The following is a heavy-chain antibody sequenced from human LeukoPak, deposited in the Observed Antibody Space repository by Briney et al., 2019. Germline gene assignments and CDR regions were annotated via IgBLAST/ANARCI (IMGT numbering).Heavy chain of an antibody. CDR3: ARYDLRSSGFYFDY. V-gene: IGHV3-33*01. Sequence: GGSLRLSSAASGLTFSSNGMHWVRQAPGKGLEWVAVIWYDGSNKYYADSVKGRFTISRDNSKNTLYLQMNSLRAEDTAVYYCARYDLRSSGFYFDYWGQGTLVTVSS. J-gene: IGHJ4*02. D-gene: IGHD3-22*01. CDR1: GLTFSSNG. CDR2: IWYDGSNK.